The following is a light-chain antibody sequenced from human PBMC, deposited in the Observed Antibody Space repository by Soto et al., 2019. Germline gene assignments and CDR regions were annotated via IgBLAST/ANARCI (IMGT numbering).Light chain of an antibody. CDR2: AAS. J-gene: IGKJ5*01. CDR3: HQLNSFTIT. V-gene: IGKV1-12*01. Sequence: DIPRTQSPSSVSASVGDTVTITCRASQGISSWLAWYQQKPGKAPKLLIYAASSLQSGVPSRFSGSGSGTDVTITISSLKTEDVATYDCHQLNSFTITFGQGTRLEI. CDR1: QGISSW.